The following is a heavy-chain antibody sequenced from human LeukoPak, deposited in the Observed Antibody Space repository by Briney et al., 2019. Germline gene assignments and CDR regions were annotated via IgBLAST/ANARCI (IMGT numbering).Heavy chain of an antibody. CDR3: ARSIGISTGWFDP. V-gene: IGHV4-34*01. D-gene: IGHD1-1*01. Sequence: SETLSLTCAVYGGSFSGYYWSWIRQPPGKGLEWIGEINHSGSTNYNPSLKSRVTISVDTSKNQFSLKLSSVTAADTAVYYCARSIGISTGWFDPWGQGTLVTVSS. CDR2: INHSGST. J-gene: IGHJ5*02. CDR1: GGSFSGYY.